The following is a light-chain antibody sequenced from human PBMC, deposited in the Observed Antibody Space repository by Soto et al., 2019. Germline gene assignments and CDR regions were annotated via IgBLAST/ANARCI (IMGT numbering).Light chain of an antibody. CDR1: QSVNTY. V-gene: IGKV3-11*01. J-gene: IGKJ4*01. CDR3: QQRSDRVT. Sequence: EIVLTQSPATLSLSPGERVTLSCRTSQSVNTYLAWYQQKPGQAPRLLIYGASNRVAGIPARFSGSGSGTDFTLTISSLEPEDFAVYYCQQRSDRVTFGGGTKVEVK. CDR2: GAS.